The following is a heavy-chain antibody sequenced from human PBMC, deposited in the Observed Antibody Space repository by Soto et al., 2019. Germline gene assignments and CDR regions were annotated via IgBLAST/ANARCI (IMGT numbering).Heavy chain of an antibody. CDR1: GYTFTGDY. CDR2: INAANGDT. CDR3: AADRDCSGGSCPPTNYHYGMDV. J-gene: IGHJ6*02. V-gene: IGHV1-3*01. Sequence: VSVKLSCKASGYTFTGDYMHWVRQANGQRLEWMGWINAANGDTKYSPKCHGRVTITRDISASTAYMELSSLRSEDTAVYYCAADRDCSGGSCPPTNYHYGMDVWGQGPTVTVSS. D-gene: IGHD2-15*01.